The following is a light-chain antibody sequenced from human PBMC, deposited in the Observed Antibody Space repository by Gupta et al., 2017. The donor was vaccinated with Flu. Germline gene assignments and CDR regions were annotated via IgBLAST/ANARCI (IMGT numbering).Light chain of an antibody. V-gene: IGLV1-40*01. CDR3: QSYGSRLSGSV. CDR2: GNN. J-gene: IGLJ3*02. Sequence: QSALTQPPSVSGAPGQRLTISCTGSSSDIGAGYDVHWYQQVPGTAPKLLIYGNNNRPSVVPDRFSGSKSGTSASLAITGLQAEDEADYYCQSYGSRLSGSVFGGGTRVTVL. CDR1: SSDIGAGYD.